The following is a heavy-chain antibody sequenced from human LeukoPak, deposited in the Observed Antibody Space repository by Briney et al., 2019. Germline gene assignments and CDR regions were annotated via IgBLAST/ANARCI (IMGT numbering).Heavy chain of an antibody. D-gene: IGHD1-26*01. CDR2: ISAYNGNT. CDR1: GYTFTSYG. Sequence: GASVKVSCKASGYTFTSYGISWVRQAPGQGLEWMGWISAYNGNTNYAQKPEDRVTMTTETSTSTAYMELRSLRSDDTAVYYCARDSGSYMSGAFDIWGQGTMVTVSS. CDR3: ARDSGSYMSGAFDI. J-gene: IGHJ3*02. V-gene: IGHV1-18*01.